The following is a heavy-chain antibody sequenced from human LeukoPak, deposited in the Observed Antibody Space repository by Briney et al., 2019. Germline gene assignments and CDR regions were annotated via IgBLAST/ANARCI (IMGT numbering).Heavy chain of an antibody. CDR1: GFTFSDYY. Sequence: GGSLRLSCAASGFTFSDYYMSWLRQAPGKGLEWVSYISSSGSTIYYADSVKGRFTISRDNAKNSLSLQMNSLRAEDTAVYYCARDGVLRYSIPGDYYYGMDVWGQGTTVTVSS. J-gene: IGHJ6*02. V-gene: IGHV3-11*01. CDR2: ISSSGSTI. D-gene: IGHD3-9*01. CDR3: ARDGVLRYSIPGDYYYGMDV.